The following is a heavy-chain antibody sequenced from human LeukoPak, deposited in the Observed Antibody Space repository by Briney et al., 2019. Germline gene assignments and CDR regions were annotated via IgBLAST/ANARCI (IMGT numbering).Heavy chain of an antibody. CDR2: IIPTFGTA. V-gene: IGHV1-69*05. CDR3: AREGHLDGYNYFYFDY. D-gene: IGHD5-24*01. J-gene: IGHJ4*02. CDR1: GGTFSSYA. Sequence: SVKVSCKASGGTFSSYAISWVRQAPGQGLEWMGGIIPTFGTANYAQKFQGRVTITTDESTSTAYMELSSLRSEDTAVYYCAREGHLDGYNYFYFDYWGQGTLVTVSS.